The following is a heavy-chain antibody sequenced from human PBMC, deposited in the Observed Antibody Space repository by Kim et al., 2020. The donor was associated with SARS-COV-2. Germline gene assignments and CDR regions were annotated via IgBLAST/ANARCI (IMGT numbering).Heavy chain of an antibody. V-gene: IGHV5-10-1*01. CDR3: ARHPDFWTGYNDF. D-gene: IGHD3-3*01. Sequence: NYTPSSHGHVTISADKSSSTAYLQWSSLRASDTAIYYCARHPDFWTGYNDFWGQGTLVTVSS. J-gene: IGHJ4*02.